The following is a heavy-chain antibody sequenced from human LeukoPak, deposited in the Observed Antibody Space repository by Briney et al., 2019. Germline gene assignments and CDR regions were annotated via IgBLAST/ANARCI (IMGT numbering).Heavy chain of an antibody. D-gene: IGHD4-23*01. CDR2: IHHDGRI. Sequence: SETLSLTCDVSGGSIDSTNWWNWVRQPPGKGPEWIGEIHHDGRINYNPSLKSRVTLSVDKSKNQFSLRLNSVTAADTAMYYCARGMTTVVTRAYYFDYWGQGTLVTVSS. CDR3: ARGMTTVVTRAYYFDY. J-gene: IGHJ4*02. CDR1: GGSIDSTNW. V-gene: IGHV4/OR15-8*01.